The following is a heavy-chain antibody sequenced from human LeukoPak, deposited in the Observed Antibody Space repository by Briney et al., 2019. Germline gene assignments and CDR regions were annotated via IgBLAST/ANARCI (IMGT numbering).Heavy chain of an antibody. D-gene: IGHD4-17*01. V-gene: IGHV3-30*03. CDR1: GGSFSSSY. Sequence: LSLTCIVSGGSFSSSYWSWVRQAPGKGLEWVAVISYDGSNKYYADSVKSRFTISRDNSKNTLYLQMNSLRAEDTAIYYCASRHYDFGYYWGQGTLVTVSS. J-gene: IGHJ4*02. CDR2: ISYDGSNK. CDR3: ASRHYDFGYY.